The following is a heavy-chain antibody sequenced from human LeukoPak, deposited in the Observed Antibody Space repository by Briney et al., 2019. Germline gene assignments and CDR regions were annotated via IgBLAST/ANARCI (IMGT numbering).Heavy chain of an antibody. J-gene: IGHJ6*01. V-gene: IGHV3-7*01. CDR3: ARDVAFFYGMYV. Sequence: GGSLRLPCAASGFTYSSYWMSWVRQAPGKGLEWVANIKQDGSEKYYVDSVKGRFTISRDNAKSSLYLQMNSLRAEDTAVYYCARDVAFFYGMYVWGQGTTVTVSS. CDR2: IKQDGSEK. CDR1: GFTYSSYW.